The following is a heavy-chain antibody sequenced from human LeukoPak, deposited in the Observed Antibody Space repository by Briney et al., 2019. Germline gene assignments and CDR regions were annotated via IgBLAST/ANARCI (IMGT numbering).Heavy chain of an antibody. CDR1: GFTFRSHE. Sequence: PGGSLRLSCAVSGFTFRSHEMNWVRQAPEKGLEWISYISTSGSIIYYADSVKGRFTISRDNARNSLFLQMGSLKVEDTAVYYCARASYNSDWYFDQWGQGTLVTVSS. D-gene: IGHD6-19*01. CDR2: ISTSGSII. CDR3: ARASYNSDWYFDQ. V-gene: IGHV3-48*03. J-gene: IGHJ4*02.